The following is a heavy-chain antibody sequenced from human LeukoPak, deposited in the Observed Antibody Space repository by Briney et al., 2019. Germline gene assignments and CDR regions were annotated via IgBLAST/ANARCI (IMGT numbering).Heavy chain of an antibody. CDR2: ISAGADST. Sequence: GGSLRLSCAASGFTFNNYAMNWVRQAPGKGLEWVSAISAGADSTYYADSVKGRFTISRDNSKNTLYLQMNSLRDDDTAVYHCAKSSSYTSSWNCWGQGTLVTVSS. CDR1: GFTFNNYA. J-gene: IGHJ4*02. V-gene: IGHV3-23*01. D-gene: IGHD6-13*01. CDR3: AKSSSYTSSWNC.